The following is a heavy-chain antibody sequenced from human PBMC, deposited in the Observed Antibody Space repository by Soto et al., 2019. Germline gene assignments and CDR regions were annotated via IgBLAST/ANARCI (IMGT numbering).Heavy chain of an antibody. Sequence: ASVKVSCKVSGYTLTELSMHWVRQAPGKGLEWMGGFDPEDGETIYAQKFQGRVTMTGDTSTDTAYMELSSLRSEDTAVDYCATESRLPPLTGGRGGVDAFDIWGQGTMVTVSS. V-gene: IGHV1-24*01. CDR1: GYTLTELS. CDR3: ATESRLPPLTGGRGGVDAFDI. J-gene: IGHJ3*02. D-gene: IGHD7-27*01. CDR2: FDPEDGET.